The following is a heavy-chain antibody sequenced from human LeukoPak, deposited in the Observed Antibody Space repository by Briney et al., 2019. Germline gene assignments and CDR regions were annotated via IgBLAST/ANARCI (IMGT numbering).Heavy chain of an antibody. Sequence: GGSLRLSCAASGFTFTNYAVSWVRQAPGKGLGWASSISSGGGASYFADSVQGRFTISRDNSKNTLYMQMNSLRAEDTAVYYCAKDSSSSPYYFDYWGQGTLVTVSS. J-gene: IGHJ4*02. CDR2: ISSGGGAS. D-gene: IGHD6-6*01. V-gene: IGHV3-23*01. CDR1: GFTFTNYA. CDR3: AKDSSSSPYYFDY.